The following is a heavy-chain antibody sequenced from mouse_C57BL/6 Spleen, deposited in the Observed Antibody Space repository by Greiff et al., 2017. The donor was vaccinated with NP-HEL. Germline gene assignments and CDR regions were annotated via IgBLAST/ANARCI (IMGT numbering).Heavy chain of an antibody. Sequence: QVQLQQPGAELVKPGASVKLSCKASGYTFTSYWMQWVKQRPGQGLEWIGEIDPSDSYTNYNQKFKGKATLAVDTSSSTAYMQLSSLTSEDSAVYYCSPGYDYDAMDYWGQGTSVTVSS. CDR2: IDPSDSYT. V-gene: IGHV1-50*01. J-gene: IGHJ4*01. CDR1: GYTFTSYW. CDR3: SPGYDYDAMDY.